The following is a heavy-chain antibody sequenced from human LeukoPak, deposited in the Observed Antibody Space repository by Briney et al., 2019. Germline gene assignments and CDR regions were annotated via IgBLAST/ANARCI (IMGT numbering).Heavy chain of an antibody. CDR3: ARDQQGMGDSYGFDY. D-gene: IGHD5-18*01. CDR2: ISSSGSTI. Sequence: EPGGSLRLSCAASGFTFSSYEMNWVRHAPGKGLEGVSYISSSGSTIYYADSVKGRFTISRDNAKNSLYLQMNSLRAEDTAVYYCARDQQGMGDSYGFDYWGQGTLVTVSS. CDR1: GFTFSSYE. J-gene: IGHJ4*02. V-gene: IGHV3-48*03.